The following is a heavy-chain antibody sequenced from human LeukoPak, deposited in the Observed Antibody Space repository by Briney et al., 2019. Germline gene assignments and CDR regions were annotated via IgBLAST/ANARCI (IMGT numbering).Heavy chain of an antibody. D-gene: IGHD6-13*01. CDR3: AREMQQHWFDP. CDR1: GGSISSYY. V-gene: IGHV4-59*01. CDR2: IYYSGST. J-gene: IGHJ5*02. Sequence: PSETLSLTCTVSGGSISSYYWSWIRQPPGKGLEWIGYIYYSGSTNYNPSFKSRVTISVDTSKNQFSLKLSSVTAADTAVYYCAREMQQHWFDPWGQGTLVTVSS.